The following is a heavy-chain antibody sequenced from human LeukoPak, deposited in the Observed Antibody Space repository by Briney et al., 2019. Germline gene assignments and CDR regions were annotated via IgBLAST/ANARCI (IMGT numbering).Heavy chain of an antibody. CDR2: IYTSGST. J-gene: IGHJ4*02. CDR3: AGGDYYDSSNYFPNY. V-gene: IGHV4-61*02. Sequence: SETLSLTCTVSGGSISSGSYYWSWIRQPAGKGLEWIGRIYTSGSTNYNPSLKSRVTISVDTSKNQFSLKLSSVTAADTAVYYCAGGDYYDSSNYFPNYWGQGTLVTVSS. D-gene: IGHD3-22*01. CDR1: GGSISSGSYY.